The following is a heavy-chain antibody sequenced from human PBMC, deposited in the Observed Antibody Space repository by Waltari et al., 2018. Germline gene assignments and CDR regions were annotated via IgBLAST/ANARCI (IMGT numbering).Heavy chain of an antibody. Sequence: QVQLQESAPGLVKPSQTLSLTCTVSGGPISSGSYYWSWIRQPTGEGLEWIGRIYTSGSTNYNPSLKSRVTISVDTSKNQFSLKLSSVTAADTAVYYCARSVGATRRYYYYYYGMDVWGQGTTVTVSS. CDR3: ARSVGATRRYYYYYYGMDV. CDR1: GGPISSGSYY. CDR2: IYTSGST. V-gene: IGHV4-61*02. J-gene: IGHJ6*02. D-gene: IGHD1-26*01.